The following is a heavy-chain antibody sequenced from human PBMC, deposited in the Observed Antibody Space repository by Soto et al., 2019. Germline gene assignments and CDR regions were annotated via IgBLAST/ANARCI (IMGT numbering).Heavy chain of an antibody. J-gene: IGHJ4*02. D-gene: IGHD6-13*01. CDR2: IRSKAYGGTT. CDR3: TRSQQIAAAGRELIVFDY. Sequence: GGSLRLSCTASGFTFGDYAMSWFRQAPGKGLEWVGFIRSKAYGGTTEYAASVKGRFTISRDDSKSIAYLQMNSLKTEDTAVYYCTRSQQIAAAGRELIVFDYWGQGTLVTVSS. CDR1: GFTFGDYA. V-gene: IGHV3-49*03.